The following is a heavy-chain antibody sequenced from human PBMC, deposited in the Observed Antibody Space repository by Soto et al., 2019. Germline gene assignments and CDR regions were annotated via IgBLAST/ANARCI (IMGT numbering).Heavy chain of an antibody. CDR2: ISSGSGGGT. CDR1: GFTFRNYA. D-gene: IGHD6-13*01. J-gene: IGHJ5*02. V-gene: IGHV3-23*01. Sequence: GGSLRLSCAASGFTFRNYALSWVRQAPGKGLEWVSAISSGSGGGTYYADSVKGRFTISRDNSKNMLFLQMNTLRVDDTATYHCASLPGIASAAGGLDLWGQGTLVTVSS. CDR3: ASLPGIASAAGGLDL.